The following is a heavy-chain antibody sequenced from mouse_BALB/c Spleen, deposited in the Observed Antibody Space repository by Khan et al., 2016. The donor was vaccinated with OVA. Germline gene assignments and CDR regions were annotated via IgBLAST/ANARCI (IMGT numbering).Heavy chain of an antibody. J-gene: IGHJ4*01. D-gene: IGHD2-3*01. V-gene: IGHV3-2*02. CDR2: INYSGSA. Sequence: EVQLQESGPGLVKPSQSLSLTCTVTGYSITSDYAWNWIRQFPGNKLEWMGYINYSGSANYNPSLKSRISITRDTSKNQFFMQLKSVTTEDTATYYYARDGSRYNYAMDHWGQGTSVTVAA. CDR1: GYSITSDYA. CDR3: ARDGSRYNYAMDH.